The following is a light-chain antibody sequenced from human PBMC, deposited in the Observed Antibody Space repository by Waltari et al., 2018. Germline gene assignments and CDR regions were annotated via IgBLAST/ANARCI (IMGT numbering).Light chain of an antibody. Sequence: EIVFTQSPGTLSFSPGERATLSCRASQSVSNSYLAWYQQNPGQAPRLLIYGASGRATGIPDRFAGSGSGTDFTLTISRLEPEDSAVYYCQQYGSSPLTFGGGTKVEIK. V-gene: IGKV3-20*01. CDR1: QSVSNSY. CDR3: QQYGSSPLT. J-gene: IGKJ4*01. CDR2: GAS.